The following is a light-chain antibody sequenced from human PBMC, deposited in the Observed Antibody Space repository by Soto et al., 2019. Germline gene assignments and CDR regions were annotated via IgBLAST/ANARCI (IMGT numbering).Light chain of an antibody. Sequence: EIVMTQSPGTLSLSPGERATLSCRASQSVGSNYLAWYQQKPGQAPRLLLYGSSSRATGIPDRFSGSGSGTDFTLTISRLEPEDFAVYYCQQYASSLRTFGQGTKVEVK. J-gene: IGKJ1*01. CDR2: GSS. V-gene: IGKV3-20*01. CDR3: QQYASSLRT. CDR1: QSVGSNY.